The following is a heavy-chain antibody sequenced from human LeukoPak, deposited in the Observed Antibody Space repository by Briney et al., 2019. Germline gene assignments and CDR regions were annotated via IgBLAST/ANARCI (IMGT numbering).Heavy chain of an antibody. CDR3: AKDDSSSWLFDY. J-gene: IGHJ4*02. D-gene: IGHD6-13*01. V-gene: IGHV3-30*18. CDR1: GFTFRSDG. CDR2: ISFDGSNE. Sequence: PGGSLRLSCAASGFTFRSDGMHWVRQAPGKGLEWVALISFDGSNENYADSVKGRFTISRDNSKNTLYLQMNSLRAEDTAVYYCAKDDSSSWLFDYWGQGTLVTVSS.